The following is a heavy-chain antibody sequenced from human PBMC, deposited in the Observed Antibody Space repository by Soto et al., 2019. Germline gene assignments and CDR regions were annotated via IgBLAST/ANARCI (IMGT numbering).Heavy chain of an antibody. V-gene: IGHV4-31*03. Sequence: PSETLSLTCTVSGGSISSGGYYWSWIRQHPGKGLEWIGYIYYSGSTYYNPSLKSRVTLSVDTSKNQFSLKLSSVTAADTAVYYCARAARGGSYFEDPPSWFDPWGQGTLVTVSS. J-gene: IGHJ5*02. CDR1: GGSISSGGYY. D-gene: IGHD1-26*01. CDR3: ARAARGGSYFEDPPSWFDP. CDR2: IYYSGST.